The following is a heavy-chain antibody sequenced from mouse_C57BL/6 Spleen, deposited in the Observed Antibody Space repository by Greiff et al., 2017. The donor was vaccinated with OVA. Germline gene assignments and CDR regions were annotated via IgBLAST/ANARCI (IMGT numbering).Heavy chain of an antibody. J-gene: IGHJ3*01. CDR2: ISDGGSYT. D-gene: IGHD3-2*02. Sequence: EVQVVESGGGLVKPGGSLKLSCAASGFTFSSYAMSWVRQTPETRLEWVATISDGGSYTYYPANVKGRFTISRDNAKNNLYLQMSHLKSEDTAMYYCARDEYSSGPFAYWGQGTLVTVSA. V-gene: IGHV5-4*01. CDR3: ARDEYSSGPFAY. CDR1: GFTFSSYA.